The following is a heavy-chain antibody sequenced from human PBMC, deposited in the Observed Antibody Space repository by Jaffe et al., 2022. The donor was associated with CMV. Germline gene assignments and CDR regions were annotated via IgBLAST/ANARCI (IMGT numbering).Heavy chain of an antibody. D-gene: IGHD2-15*01. J-gene: IGHJ4*02. CDR1: GGTFSSYA. CDR2: IIPIFGTA. CDR3: AGGYCSGGSCYSYPADYDY. V-gene: IGHV1-69*01. Sequence: QVQLVQSGAEVKKPGSSVKVSCKASGGTFSSYAISWVRQAPGQGLEWMGGIIPIFGTANYAQKFQGRVTITADESTSTAYMELSSLRSEDTAVYYCAGGYCSGGSCYSYPADYDYWGQGTLVTVSS.